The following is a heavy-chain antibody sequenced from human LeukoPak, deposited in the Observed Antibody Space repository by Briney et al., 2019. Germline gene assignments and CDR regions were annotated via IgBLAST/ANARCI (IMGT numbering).Heavy chain of an antibody. D-gene: IGHD3-10*01. Sequence: SETLSLTCTVSGGSISSGGYYWSWIRQHPGKGLEWIGYIYYSGSTYYNPSLKSRVTISVDTSKNQFSLKLSSVTAADTAVYYCASVRSETDCYYYMDVWGKGTTVTVSS. CDR2: IYYSGST. CDR1: GGSISSGGYY. V-gene: IGHV4-31*03. CDR3: ASVRSETDCYYYMDV. J-gene: IGHJ6*03.